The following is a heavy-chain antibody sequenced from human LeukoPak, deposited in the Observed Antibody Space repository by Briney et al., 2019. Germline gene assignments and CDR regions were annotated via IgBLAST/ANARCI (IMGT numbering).Heavy chain of an antibody. V-gene: IGHV3-66*02. J-gene: IGHJ4*02. CDR1: GFTVSSNY. Sequence: GGSLRLSCVASGFTVSSNYMSWVRQAPGKGLEWVSVIYSGGSTYYADSVKGRFTISRDNSKNTLYLQMNSLRAEDTAVYYCARDLDGSSWFAPFDYWGQGTLVTVSS. CDR3: ARDLDGSSWFAPFDY. D-gene: IGHD6-13*01. CDR2: IYSGGST.